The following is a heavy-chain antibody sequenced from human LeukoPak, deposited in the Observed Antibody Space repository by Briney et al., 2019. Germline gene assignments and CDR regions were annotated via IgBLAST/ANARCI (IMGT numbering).Heavy chain of an antibody. J-gene: IGHJ4*02. D-gene: IGHD4-11*01. Sequence: PSQTLSLTCTVSGGPISSGDYYWSWIRQPPGKGLEWIGYIYYSGSTYYNPSLKSRVTISVDTSKNQFSLKLSSVTAADTAVYYCARGEVTTYYIDSWGQGTLVTVSS. CDR3: ARGEVTTYYIDS. CDR2: IYYSGST. V-gene: IGHV4-30-4*08. CDR1: GGPISSGDYY.